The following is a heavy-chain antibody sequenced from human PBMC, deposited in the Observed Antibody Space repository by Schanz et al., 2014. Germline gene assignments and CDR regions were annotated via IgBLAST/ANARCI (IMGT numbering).Heavy chain of an antibody. CDR1: GFTFSTYD. V-gene: IGHV3-30*02. D-gene: IGHD3-10*01. CDR3: AKGPLWFGEYPPYYFDF. J-gene: IGHJ4*02. CDR2: IRYDGSNK. Sequence: QVQVVESGGGVVQPGGSLRLSCAASGFTFSTYDMHWVRQAPDKGLEWVAFIRYDGSNKYYVDSVKGRFTISRDNSKNTLYLQMSSLRPEDTAVYYCAKGPLWFGEYPPYYFDFRGQGTLVTVSS.